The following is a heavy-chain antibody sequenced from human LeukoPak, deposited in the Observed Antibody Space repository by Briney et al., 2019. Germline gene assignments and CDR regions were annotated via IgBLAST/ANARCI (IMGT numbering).Heavy chain of an antibody. D-gene: IGHD3-22*01. Sequence: GGSLRLSCAASGFTFRNYAMTWVRQAPGKGLEWVAAISGGSSTYFADSVKGRFTISRDNSENTVYLQMNSLRAAGTAVYYYGNRGVYDCSSYLSLEYWGQGTLVTVSS. J-gene: IGHJ4*02. CDR3: GNRGVYDCSSYLSLEY. CDR1: GFTFRNYA. V-gene: IGHV3-23*01. CDR2: ISGGSST.